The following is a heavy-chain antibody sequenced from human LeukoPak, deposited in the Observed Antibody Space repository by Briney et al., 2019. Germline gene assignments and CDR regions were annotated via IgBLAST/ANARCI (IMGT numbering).Heavy chain of an antibody. V-gene: IGHV4-59*01. CDR2: IYYSGST. Sequence: PSETLSLTCTVSGGSISSYYWSWIRQPPGKGLEWIGYIYYSGSTNYNPSLKSRVTISVDTSKNQFSLKLSSVTAADTAAYYCARGYGDYVYYYYYYMDVWGKGTTVTVSS. J-gene: IGHJ6*03. CDR3: ARGYGDYVYYYYYYMDV. D-gene: IGHD4-17*01. CDR1: GGSISSYY.